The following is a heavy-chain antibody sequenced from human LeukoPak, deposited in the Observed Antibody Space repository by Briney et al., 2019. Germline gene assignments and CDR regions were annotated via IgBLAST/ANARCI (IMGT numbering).Heavy chain of an antibody. V-gene: IGHV3-74*01. CDR1: GFTFSSYW. Sequence: GGSLRLSCAASGFTFSSYWMSWVRQAPGKGLVWVSRINSDGTNTRYADSVKGRFTISRDNAKSTVYLQMNSLRAEDTALYYCAIVGTKPSWGQGTLVTVSS. CDR3: AIVGTKPS. CDR2: INSDGTNT. J-gene: IGHJ5*02. D-gene: IGHD2-8*01.